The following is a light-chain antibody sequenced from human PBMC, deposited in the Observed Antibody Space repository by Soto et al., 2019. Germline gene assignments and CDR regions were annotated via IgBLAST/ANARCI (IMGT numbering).Light chain of an antibody. J-gene: IGKJ1*01. V-gene: IGKV3-20*01. CDR3: QQYGSSPWA. Sequence: IVLTQSPGTLSLSPGERATLSCRASQSVSSNYLAWYQQKPGQAPRLLIYGASSRATAIPDRFSGSGSGTDFTLTISRLEPEDFAVYYWQQYGSSPWAFGQGTKVEIK. CDR1: QSVSSNY. CDR2: GAS.